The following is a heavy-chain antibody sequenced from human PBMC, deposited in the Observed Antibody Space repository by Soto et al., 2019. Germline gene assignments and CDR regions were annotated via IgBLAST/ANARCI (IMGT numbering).Heavy chain of an antibody. CDR2: ISAYNGNT. CDR3: ARAAPPEDY. V-gene: IGHV1-18*01. J-gene: IGHJ4*02. Sequence: QVQLVQSGAEVKKPGASVKVSCKASGYTFTSYAISWVRQAPGQGLEWMGWISAYNGNTNNAQKLQGRGTMTTDTSTSTADMELRSLRADDTAVYYCARAAPPEDYWGQGTLVTVSS. CDR1: GYTFTSYA.